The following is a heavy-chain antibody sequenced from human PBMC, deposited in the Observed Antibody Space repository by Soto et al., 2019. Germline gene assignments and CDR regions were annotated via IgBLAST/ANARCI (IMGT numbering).Heavy chain of an antibody. V-gene: IGHV4-59*01. CDR1: GGSISSYY. Sequence: SETLSLTCTVSGGSISSYYWSWIRQPPGKGLEWIGYIYYSGSTNYNPSLKSRVTISVDTSKNQFSLKLSSVTAADTAVYYCERRIMETTYFDYWGQGTLVTVSS. J-gene: IGHJ4*02. D-gene: IGHD1-1*01. CDR2: IYYSGST. CDR3: ERRIMETTYFDY.